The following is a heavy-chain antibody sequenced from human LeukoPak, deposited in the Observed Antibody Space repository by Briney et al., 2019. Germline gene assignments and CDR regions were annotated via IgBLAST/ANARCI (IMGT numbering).Heavy chain of an antibody. J-gene: IGHJ4*02. Sequence: GGSLRLSCVASGSTFSDQYMDWVRQAPGKGLQWVGRIGNEASRYTTEYAASVKGRFTISRDDSKNSLYLQMNSLKTEDTALYYCARGIADPYSFDSWGQGTLVTVSS. V-gene: IGHV3-72*01. CDR3: ARGIADPYSFDS. CDR2: IGNEASRYTT. CDR1: GSTFSDQY. D-gene: IGHD6-13*01.